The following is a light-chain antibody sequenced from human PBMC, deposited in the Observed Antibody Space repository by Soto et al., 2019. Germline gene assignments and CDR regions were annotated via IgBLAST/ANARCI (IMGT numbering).Light chain of an antibody. V-gene: IGKV1-39*01. J-gene: IGKJ1*01. Sequence: DIQMTQFPSSLSESAGDRVTITCRASQGISTYLNWYQQKPGKAPKLLIYASSSLQSGVPSRFSGSGSETDVTLTISSLQPEDFATYSCQQSYSTTWTFGQGTNVEIQ. CDR3: QQSYSTTWT. CDR2: ASS. CDR1: QGISTY.